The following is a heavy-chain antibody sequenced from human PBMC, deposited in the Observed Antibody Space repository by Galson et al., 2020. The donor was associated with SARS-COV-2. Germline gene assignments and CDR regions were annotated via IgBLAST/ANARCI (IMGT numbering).Heavy chain of an antibody. D-gene: IGHD1-26*01. CDR3: VADRYSGPESGRIFDY. J-gene: IGHJ4*02. Sequence: GASVKVSCKVSGYTLSELSTHWVRQAPGEGLEWMGGFDPQDGEATYAQNFQGRVTMTEDTSTDTAYMELSSLRSEDTAVYYCVADRYSGPESGRIFDYWGPGTLVTVSS. CDR2: FDPQDGEA. V-gene: IGHV1-24*01. CDR1: GYTLSELS.